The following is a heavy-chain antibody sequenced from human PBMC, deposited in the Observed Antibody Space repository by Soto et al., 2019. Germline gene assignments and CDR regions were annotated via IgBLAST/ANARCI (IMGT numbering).Heavy chain of an antibody. V-gene: IGHV4-38-2*02. D-gene: IGHD3-10*01. J-gene: IGHJ6*02. CDR2: IYHSVST. Sequence: NPSETLSLTCTVSGYSINSDDYWGWIRQPPGKGLEWIASIYHSVSTFYNPSLRSRVTISVDTSKNQFSLKLSSVTAADTAVYYCARRGSTMVRGVTYYYGMDVWGQGTTVTVSS. CDR1: GYSINSDDY. CDR3: ARRGSTMVRGVTYYYGMDV.